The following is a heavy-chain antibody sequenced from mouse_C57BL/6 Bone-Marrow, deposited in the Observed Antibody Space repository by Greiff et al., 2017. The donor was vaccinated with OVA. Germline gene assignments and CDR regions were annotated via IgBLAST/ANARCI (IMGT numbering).Heavy chain of an antibody. Sequence: ESGPGLVKPSQSLSLSCSVTGYSITSGYYWNWIRQFPGNKLEWMGYISYDGSNNYNPSLKNRISITRDTSKNQFFLKLNSVTTEDTATYYGAREGLGDYSDPRYWGQGTTLTVSS. CDR2: ISYDGSN. CDR3: AREGLGDYSDPRY. J-gene: IGHJ2*01. V-gene: IGHV3-6*01. D-gene: IGHD1-1*01. CDR1: GYSITSGYY.